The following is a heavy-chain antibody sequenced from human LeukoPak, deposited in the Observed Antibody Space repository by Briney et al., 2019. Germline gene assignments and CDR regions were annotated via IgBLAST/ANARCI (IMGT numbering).Heavy chain of an antibody. CDR2: IYSGGST. V-gene: IGHV3-53*01. CDR3: ASQGSSDFWSGYWDYYYMDV. CDR1: GFAFEDYS. J-gene: IGHJ6*03. D-gene: IGHD3-3*01. Sequence: GGSLRLSCAASGFAFEDYSMHWVRQVPGKGLEWVSVIYSGGSTYYADSVKGRFTISRDNSKNTLYLQMNSLRAEDTAVYYCASQGSSDFWSGYWDYYYMDVWGKGTTVTVSS.